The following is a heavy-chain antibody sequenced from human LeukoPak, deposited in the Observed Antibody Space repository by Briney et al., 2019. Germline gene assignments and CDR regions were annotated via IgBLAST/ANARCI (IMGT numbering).Heavy chain of an antibody. J-gene: IGHJ4*02. Sequence: GGSLRLSCAASGFTFSSYAMSWVRQAPGKGLEWVSAISGSGGSTYYADSVKGRFTISRDNSKNTLYLQMNSLRAEDTAVYYCAKAGYGSGYFPPLYYFDYWGQGTLVTVSS. D-gene: IGHD2-15*01. CDR2: ISGSGGST. CDR1: GFTFSSYA. CDR3: AKAGYGSGYFPPLYYFDY. V-gene: IGHV3-23*01.